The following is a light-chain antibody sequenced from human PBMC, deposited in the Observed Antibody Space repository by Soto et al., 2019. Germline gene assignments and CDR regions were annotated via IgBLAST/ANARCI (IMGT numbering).Light chain of an antibody. CDR1: QSVSSY. J-gene: IGKJ1*01. CDR2: GAS. V-gene: IGKV3-20*01. CDR3: QQYNSSPRT. Sequence: EIVLTQSPGSLSLSPGERATLSCRASQSVSSYLAWYQQKPGQAPRLLIYGASSRASGIPDRFSGSGSGTDFTLTISRLEPEDFEVYYCQQYNSSPRTFGQGTKVEI.